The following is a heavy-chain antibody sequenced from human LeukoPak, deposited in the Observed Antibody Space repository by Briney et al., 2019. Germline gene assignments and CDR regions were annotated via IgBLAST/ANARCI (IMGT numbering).Heavy chain of an antibody. Sequence: GGSLRLSCAASGFTFSSYGMHWVRQAPGKGLEWVAFIRYDGSNKYYADSVKGRFTISRDNSKNTLYLQMNSLRAEDTAVYYCAKDRRHYYDSSGYYYIDYWGQGTLVTVSS. V-gene: IGHV3-30*02. J-gene: IGHJ4*02. CDR2: IRYDGSNK. CDR1: GFTFSSYG. D-gene: IGHD3-22*01. CDR3: AKDRRHYYDSSGYYYIDY.